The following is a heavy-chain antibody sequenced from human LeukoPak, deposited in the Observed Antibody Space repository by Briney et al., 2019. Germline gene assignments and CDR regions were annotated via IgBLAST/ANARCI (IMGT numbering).Heavy chain of an antibody. J-gene: IGHJ4*02. D-gene: IGHD3-22*01. CDR3: ARGEAYYYDSSGYYPLAKNFDH. Sequence: SVKVSCKASGGTFSSYAISWVRQAPGQGLEWMGGIIPIFGTANYAQKFQGRVTITTDESTSTAYMELSSLRSEDTAVYYCARGEAYYYDSSGYYPLAKNFDHWGQGTLVTVSS. CDR2: IIPIFGTA. V-gene: IGHV1-69*05. CDR1: GGTFSSYA.